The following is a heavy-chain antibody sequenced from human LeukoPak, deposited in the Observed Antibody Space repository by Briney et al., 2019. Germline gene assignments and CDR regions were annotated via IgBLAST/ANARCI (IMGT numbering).Heavy chain of an antibody. CDR2: INHNGNVN. J-gene: IGHJ6*02. V-gene: IGHV3-7*03. CDR1: GFIFSNYA. D-gene: IGHD3-16*01. CDR3: ARGGGLDV. Sequence: GGSLRLSCAASGFIFSNYAMNWARQAPGKGLEWVASINHNGNVNYYVDSVKGRFTISRDNAKNSLYLQMSNLRAEDTAVYFCARGGGLDVWGQGATVTVSS.